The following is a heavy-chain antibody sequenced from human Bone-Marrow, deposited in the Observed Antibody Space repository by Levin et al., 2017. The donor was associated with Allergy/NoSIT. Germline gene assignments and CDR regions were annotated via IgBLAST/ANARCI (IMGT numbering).Heavy chain of an antibody. V-gene: IGHV1-2*06. Sequence: GESLKISCKASGYTFTGYYMHWVRQAPGQGLEWMGRINPNSGGTNYAQKFQGRVTMTRDTSISTAYMELSRLRSDDTAVYYCAGARIMITFGGVIPSDAFDSWGQGTMVTVSS. CDR1: GYTFTGYY. D-gene: IGHD3-16*02. J-gene: IGHJ3*02. CDR3: AGARIMITFGGVIPSDAFDS. CDR2: INPNSGGT.